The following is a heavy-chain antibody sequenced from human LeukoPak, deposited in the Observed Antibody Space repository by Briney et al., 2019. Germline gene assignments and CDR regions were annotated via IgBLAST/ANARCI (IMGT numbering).Heavy chain of an antibody. J-gene: IGHJ6*03. CDR2: IYYSGST. CDR3: ARAVRGGFYYYYMDV. Sequence: PSQTLSLTCAVAGDSISSGGYSWSWIRQPPGKGLEWIGYIYYSGSTYYNPSLKSRVTISVDTSKNQFSLKLSSVTAADTAVYYCARAVRGGFYYYYMDVWGKGTTVTVSS. CDR1: GDSISSGGYS. D-gene: IGHD2-15*01. V-gene: IGHV4-30-4*07.